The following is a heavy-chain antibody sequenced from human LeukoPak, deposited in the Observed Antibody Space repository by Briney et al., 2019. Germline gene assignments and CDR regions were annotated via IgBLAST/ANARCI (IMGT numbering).Heavy chain of an antibody. J-gene: IGHJ3*02. CDR3: ARDLPVSGSHNPDAFDI. CDR1: GYTFTSYG. D-gene: IGHD5-12*01. CDR2: ISAYNGNT. V-gene: IGHV1-18*01. Sequence: ASVKVSCKASGYTFTSYGISWVRQAPGQGLEWMGWISAYNGNTNYAQKFQGRVTMTRDMSTSTVYMELSSLRSGDTAVYYCARDLPVSGSHNPDAFDIWGQGTMVTVSS.